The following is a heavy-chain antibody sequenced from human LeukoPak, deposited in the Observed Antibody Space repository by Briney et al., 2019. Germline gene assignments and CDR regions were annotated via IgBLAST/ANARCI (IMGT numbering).Heavy chain of an antibody. J-gene: IGHJ6*02. Sequence: SVKVSCKASGGTFSSYAISWVRQAPGQGLEWMGRIIPILGIANYAQKFQGRVTITADKSTSTAYMELSSLRSEDTAVYYCARRSHGPQYDYYYGMDVWGQGTTVTVSS. CDR3: ARRSHGPQYDYYYGMDV. CDR2: IIPILGIA. CDR1: GGTFSSYA. V-gene: IGHV1-69*04.